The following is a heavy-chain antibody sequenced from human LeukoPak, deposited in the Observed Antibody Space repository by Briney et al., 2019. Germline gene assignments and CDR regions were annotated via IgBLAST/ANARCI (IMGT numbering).Heavy chain of an antibody. CDR1: GYTLTELS. V-gene: IGHV1-24*01. D-gene: IGHD3-22*01. Sequence: GASVKVSCKVSGYTLTELSMHWVRQAPGKGLEWMGGFDPEDGETIYAQKFQGRVTMTEDTSTDTAYMELSSLRPEDTAVYYCATLIPYYDSSGYWFDPWGQGTLVTVSS. J-gene: IGHJ5*02. CDR2: FDPEDGET. CDR3: ATLIPYYDSSGYWFDP.